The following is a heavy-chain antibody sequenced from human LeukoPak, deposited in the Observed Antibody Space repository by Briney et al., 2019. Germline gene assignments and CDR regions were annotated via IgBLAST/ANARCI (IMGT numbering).Heavy chain of an antibody. D-gene: IGHD1-20*01. Sequence: PSETLSLTCTVSGGSFSNYYWTWIRQPAGKGLEWIGRIYTTGSTNYNPSLKSRVTMSVDTSKNRFSLKLTSVTAADTAVYYCARAHITGWFFFDSWGRGTLVTVSS. CDR1: GGSFSNYY. J-gene: IGHJ4*02. CDR2: IYTTGST. V-gene: IGHV4-4*07. CDR3: ARAHITGWFFFDS.